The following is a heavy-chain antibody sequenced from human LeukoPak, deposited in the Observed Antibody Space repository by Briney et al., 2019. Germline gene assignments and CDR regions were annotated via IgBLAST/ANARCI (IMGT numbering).Heavy chain of an antibody. V-gene: IGHV4-4*07. CDR2: IYTSGST. CDR3: ASRIAAGAFDP. CDR1: GGSISSYY. J-gene: IGHJ5*02. Sequence: SETLSLTCTVSGGSISSYYWSWIRQPAGKGLEWIGRIYTSGSTNYNPSLKSRVTISVDTSKNQFSLKLSSVTAADTAVYYCASRIAAGAFDPWGQGTLVTVSS. D-gene: IGHD6-13*01.